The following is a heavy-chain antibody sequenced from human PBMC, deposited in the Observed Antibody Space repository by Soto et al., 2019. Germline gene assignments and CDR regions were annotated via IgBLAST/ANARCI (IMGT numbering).Heavy chain of an antibody. J-gene: IGHJ4*02. V-gene: IGHV3-21*01. CDR1: GFTFSSYS. CDR3: ARDSAYYYDSSGLFDY. D-gene: IGHD3-22*01. CDR2: ISSSSSYI. Sequence: LGLSWAASGFTFSSYSMNWDRQAPGKGLEWVSSISSSSSYIYYADSVKGRFTISRDNAKNSLYLQMHSLRAEDTAVYYCARDSAYYYDSSGLFDYWGQGTLVTVSS.